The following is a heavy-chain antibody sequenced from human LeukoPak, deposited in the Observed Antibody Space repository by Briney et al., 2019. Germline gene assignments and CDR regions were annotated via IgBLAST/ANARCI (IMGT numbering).Heavy chain of an antibody. CDR3: ARDYDS. Sequence: ASVKVSCKASGYIFTNYNLHWVRQAPGQGLEYTGWINAHTGETKYAQKFQGRVTMTRDTSISIAYMEVNRLTSDDTAVFYCARDYDSWGQGTLVTVSS. CDR2: INAHTGET. J-gene: IGHJ5*01. CDR1: GYIFTNYN. V-gene: IGHV1-2*02.